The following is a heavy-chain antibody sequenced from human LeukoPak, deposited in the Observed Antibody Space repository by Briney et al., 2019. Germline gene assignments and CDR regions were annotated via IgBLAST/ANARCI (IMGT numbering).Heavy chain of an antibody. D-gene: IGHD5-18*01. Sequence: GGSLRLSCAASGFTFNTYAMHWVRQAPGKGLEWVAVISYDGSYDFSGDSVKGRLTISRDNSKNMVYLQMNSLRAEDTAFYRCVRDRSYGAFDSWGLGTLVTVSS. V-gene: IGHV3-30*03. CDR2: ISYDGSYD. J-gene: IGHJ4*02. CDR1: GFTFNTYA. CDR3: VRDRSYGAFDS.